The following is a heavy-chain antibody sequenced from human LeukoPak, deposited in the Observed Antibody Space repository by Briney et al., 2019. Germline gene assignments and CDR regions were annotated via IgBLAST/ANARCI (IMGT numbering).Heavy chain of an antibody. J-gene: IGHJ4*02. CDR2: ISYDGSNK. CDR1: GFTFSSYA. CDR3: ARGLDY. V-gene: IGHV3-30*04. Sequence: RAGGSLRLSCAASGFTFSSYAVHWVRQAPGKGLEWVAVISYDGSNKYYADSVKGRFTISRDNSKNTLYLQMNSLRAEDTAVYYCARGLDYWGQGTLVTVSS.